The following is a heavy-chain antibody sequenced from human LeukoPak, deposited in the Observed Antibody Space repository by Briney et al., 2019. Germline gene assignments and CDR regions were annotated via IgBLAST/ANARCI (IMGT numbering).Heavy chain of an antibody. D-gene: IGHD3-9*01. CDR3: AKEGGPWPAFDS. J-gene: IGHJ3*01. Sequence: GGSLSLSCAASGFTFSYYAMGWVRQAPGKGLEWVSTISGGGDETYYADSVKGRFTFSRDNSKNTLYLHMNSLRAEDTAVYYCAKEGGPWPAFDSWGQGTMVTVSS. CDR2: ISGGGDET. V-gene: IGHV3-23*01. CDR1: GFTFSYYA.